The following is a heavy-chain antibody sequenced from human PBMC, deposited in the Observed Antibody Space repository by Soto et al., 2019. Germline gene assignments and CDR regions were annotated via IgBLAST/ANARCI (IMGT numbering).Heavy chain of an antibody. D-gene: IGHD3-22*01. CDR2: INSDGSST. CDR3: ARSHNMIVVVIAPPDYGMDV. J-gene: IGHJ6*02. Sequence: PGGSLRLSCAASGFTFSSYWMHWVRQAPGKGLVWVSRINSDGSSTSYADSVKGRFTISRDNAKNTLYLQMNSLRAEDTAVYYCARSHNMIVVVIAPPDYGMDVWGQGTTVTVSS. V-gene: IGHV3-74*01. CDR1: GFTFSSYW.